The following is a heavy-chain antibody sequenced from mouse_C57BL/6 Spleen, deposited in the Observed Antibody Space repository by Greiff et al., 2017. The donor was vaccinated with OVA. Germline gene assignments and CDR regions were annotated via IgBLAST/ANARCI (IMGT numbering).Heavy chain of an antibody. V-gene: IGHV7-3*01. J-gene: IGHJ1*03. CDR2: IRNKANGYTT. D-gene: IGHD1-1*01. CDR3: ARYPSPHYYGSSWYCDV. CDR1: GFTFTDYY. Sequence: EVQLVESGGGLVQPGGSLSLSCAASGFTFTDYYMSWVRQPPGKALEWLGFIRNKANGYTTEYSASVKGRFTISRDNSQSILYLQMNALRAEDSATYYCARYPSPHYYGSSWYCDVWGTGTTVTVSS.